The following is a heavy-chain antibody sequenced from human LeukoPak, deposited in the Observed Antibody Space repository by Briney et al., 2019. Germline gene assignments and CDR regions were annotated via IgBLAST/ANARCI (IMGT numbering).Heavy chain of an antibody. Sequence: SETLSLTCAVYGGSFSGYYWSWIRQPPGKGLEWIGTIYYTGSTNYNPSLKSRVTISVDTSKNQFSLKLSSVTAADTAVYYCARVAAKTVDYWGQGTLVTVSS. V-gene: IGHV4-34*01. D-gene: IGHD2-15*01. CDR2: IYYTGST. CDR3: ARVAAKTVDY. J-gene: IGHJ4*02. CDR1: GGSFSGYY.